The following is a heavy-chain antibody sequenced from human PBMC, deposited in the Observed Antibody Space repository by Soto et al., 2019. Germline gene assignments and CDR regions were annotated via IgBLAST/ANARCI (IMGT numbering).Heavy chain of an antibody. D-gene: IGHD3-3*01. Sequence: QVQLVQSGAEVKKPGASVKVSCKASGYTFTSYGISWVRQAPGQGLEWMGWISAYNGNTNYAQKLQGRVTMTTDTSTSTAYMELRSLRSDDTAVYYCARDALPYYDFWSGYGAWFDPWGRGTLVTVSS. V-gene: IGHV1-18*01. CDR3: ARDALPYYDFWSGYGAWFDP. CDR1: GYTFTSYG. CDR2: ISAYNGNT. J-gene: IGHJ5*02.